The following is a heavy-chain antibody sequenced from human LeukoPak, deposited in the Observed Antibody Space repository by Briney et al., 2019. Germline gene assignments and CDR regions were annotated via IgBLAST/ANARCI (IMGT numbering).Heavy chain of an antibody. Sequence: ASVKVSCKASGYTFTNYYMHWVRQAPGQGLEWMGIINPRGGSTSYAQKFQGRVTMTRDTSTNTVYMDLSSLRSEDTAVYYCARGAVAGTLDYWGQGTLVTVSS. D-gene: IGHD6-19*01. CDR2: INPRGGST. CDR1: GYTFTNYY. V-gene: IGHV1-46*01. J-gene: IGHJ4*02. CDR3: ARGAVAGTLDY.